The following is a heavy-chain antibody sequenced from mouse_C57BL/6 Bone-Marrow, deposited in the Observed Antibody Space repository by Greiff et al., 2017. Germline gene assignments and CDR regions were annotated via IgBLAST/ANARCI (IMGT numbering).Heavy chain of an antibody. J-gene: IGHJ2*01. D-gene: IGHD2-12*01. CDR3: ARELTTPCYFDY. CDR1: GFTFSDYG. CDR2: ISSGSSTI. Sequence: EVQLVESGGGLVKPGGSLKLSCAASGFTFSDYGMHWVRQAPEKGLEWVAYISSGSSTIYYADTVKGRFTISIDNAKNTLFLQMTSLRSEDTAKYYCARELTTPCYFDYWGQGTTLTVSS. V-gene: IGHV5-17*01.